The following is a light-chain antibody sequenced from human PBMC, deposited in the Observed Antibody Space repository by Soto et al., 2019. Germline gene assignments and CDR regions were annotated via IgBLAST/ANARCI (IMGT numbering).Light chain of an antibody. CDR1: ESVTSS. V-gene: IGKV3D-20*02. J-gene: IGKJ5*01. Sequence: EVVMRQSPATLSVSPGEGATLSCRASESVTSSLAWYQQKPGQAPTLLIFGASSRATGIPDRFSGSGYGTDFTLTISRLETEDFAVYYCQQRSNWPITFGQGTRLEIK. CDR3: QQRSNWPIT. CDR2: GAS.